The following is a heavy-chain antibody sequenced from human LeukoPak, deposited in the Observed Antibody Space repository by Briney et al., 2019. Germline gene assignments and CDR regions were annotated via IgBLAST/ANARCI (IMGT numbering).Heavy chain of an antibody. J-gene: IGHJ3*02. D-gene: IGHD3-10*01. CDR2: INSYNGHA. CDR1: GYTFTGYY. V-gene: IGHV1/OR15-2*02. CDR3: ARDPFSYYGSGSYAPNVAFDI. Sequence: ASEKVSCKASGYTFTGYYMHWVRQAPGQGLEWVGWINSYNGHADYAQKFQGRVTMTTDTSTSTAYMELSSLRSDDTAVYYCARDPFSYYGSGSYAPNVAFDIWGQGTMVTVSS.